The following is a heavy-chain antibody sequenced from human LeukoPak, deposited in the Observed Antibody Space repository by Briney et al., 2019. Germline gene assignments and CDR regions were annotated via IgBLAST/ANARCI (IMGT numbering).Heavy chain of an antibody. V-gene: IGHV3-72*01. CDR2: SATTKPNSCTT. Sequence: GGSLRLSCAGAGFSIADHHMDWVRQAPGTGLEWIGRSATTKPNSCTTQYAASVRGRFTISRDHSQNSLYLHLNSLKTEDTAVYYCVRVVTTRSGWYHFDNWGLGTLVSVSS. CDR3: VRVVTTRSGWYHFDN. J-gene: IGHJ4*02. CDR1: GFSIADHH. D-gene: IGHD6-13*01.